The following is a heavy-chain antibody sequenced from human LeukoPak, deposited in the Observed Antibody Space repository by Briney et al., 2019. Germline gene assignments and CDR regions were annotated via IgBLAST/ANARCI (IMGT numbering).Heavy chain of an antibody. CDR2: ISSSSSTI. CDR3: ARRNPLTQDAFDI. V-gene: IGHV3-48*01. CDR1: GFTFSSYS. J-gene: IGHJ3*02. D-gene: IGHD2-21*02. Sequence: GGSLRLSCAASGFTFSSYSMNWVRQAPGKGLEWVSYISSSSSTIYYADSVKGRFTISRDNAKNSLYLQMNSLRAEDTAVYYCARRNPLTQDAFDIWGQGTMVTVSS.